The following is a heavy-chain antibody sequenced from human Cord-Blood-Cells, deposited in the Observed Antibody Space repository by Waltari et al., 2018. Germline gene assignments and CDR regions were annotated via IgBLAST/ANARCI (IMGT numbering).Heavy chain of an antibody. J-gene: IGHJ2*01. V-gene: IGHV4-39*01. CDR2: IYYSGST. D-gene: IGHD5-18*01. Sequence: QLQLPESGPGLVKPSETLSLTCTVSGGSISSSSYYWGWIRQPPGKGLEWIGSIYYSGSTYYNPSLKSRVTISVDTSKNQFSLKLSSVTAADTAVYYCARVVSSYGYWYFDLWGRGTLVTVSS. CDR3: ARVVSSYGYWYFDL. CDR1: GGSISSSSYY.